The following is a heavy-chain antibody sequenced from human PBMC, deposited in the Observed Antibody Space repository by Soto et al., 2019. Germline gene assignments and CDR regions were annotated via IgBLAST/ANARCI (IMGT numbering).Heavy chain of an antibody. CDR3: ARRYYDFVLFDH. J-gene: IGHJ5*02. Sequence: SETLSLTCTVSGGSLRNDGYYWSWVRQPLGKGLEWISFISYSGNTKYNPSLKSRVTTSVDTSKNQFSLKVRSVTAADTAVYYCARRYYDFVLFDHWGPGTLPTVFS. CDR2: ISYSGNT. V-gene: IGHV4-61*08. D-gene: IGHD3-3*01. CDR1: GGSLRNDGYY.